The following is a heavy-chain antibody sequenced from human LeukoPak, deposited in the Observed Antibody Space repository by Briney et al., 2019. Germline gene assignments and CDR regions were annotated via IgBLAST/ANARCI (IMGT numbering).Heavy chain of an antibody. CDR1: GGSISSSSYY. V-gene: IGHV4-39*01. CDR2: IYYSGST. D-gene: IGHD2-2*01. Sequence: SGTLSLTCTVSGGSISSSSYYWGWIRQPPGRGLEWIGSIYYSGSTYYNPSLKSRVTISVDTSKNQFSLKLSSVTAADTAVYYCARRDSTRFDYWGQGTLVTVSS. CDR3: ARRDSTRFDY. J-gene: IGHJ4*02.